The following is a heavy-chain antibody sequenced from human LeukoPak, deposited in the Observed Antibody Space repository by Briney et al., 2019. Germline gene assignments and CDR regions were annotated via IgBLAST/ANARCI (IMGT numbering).Heavy chain of an antibody. CDR1: GFTFSSNA. J-gene: IGHJ2*01. CDR3: AKKGATHWYFDL. Sequence: GGSLRLSCAASGFTFSSNAMNWVRKAPGKGLEWVSLIIGTGDSTYYADSVKGRLTISRDNSKNTLYLQMNSLRAEDTAVYYCAKKGATHWYFDLWGRGTLVTVSS. V-gene: IGHV3-23*01. CDR2: IIGTGDST.